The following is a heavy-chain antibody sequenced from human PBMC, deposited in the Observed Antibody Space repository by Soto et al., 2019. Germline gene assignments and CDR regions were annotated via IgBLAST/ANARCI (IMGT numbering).Heavy chain of an antibody. J-gene: IGHJ6*02. V-gene: IGHV4-31*03. CDR3: ARESGGYDSSTRYGLDA. D-gene: IGHD6-25*01. CDR2: IYYSGST. CDR1: GVSISSVVHY. Sequence: SETLSLTCSVSGVSISSVVHYWTWIRQQPGKGLEWIGYIYYSGSTDYNPSLKSRVTISVDRSKNQFSLNLSSVTAADTAIYYCARESGGYDSSTRYGLDAWGQGTTVTVSS.